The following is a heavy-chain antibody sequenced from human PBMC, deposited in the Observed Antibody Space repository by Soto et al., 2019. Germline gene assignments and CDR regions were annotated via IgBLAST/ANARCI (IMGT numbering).Heavy chain of an antibody. CDR3: VKDRYSSSGRFDP. CDR2: VYYSGTT. J-gene: IGHJ5*02. Sequence: SETLSLTCTVSGGSIDSGDYYWSWIRQPPGKGLEWIGYVYYSGTTNYNPFLKSRIIINPDTSKNQFSLQLKSVTPEDTAVYYGVKDRYSSSGRFDPWGQGTPVTFSS. D-gene: IGHD6-6*01. V-gene: IGHV4-61*08. CDR1: GGSIDSGDYY.